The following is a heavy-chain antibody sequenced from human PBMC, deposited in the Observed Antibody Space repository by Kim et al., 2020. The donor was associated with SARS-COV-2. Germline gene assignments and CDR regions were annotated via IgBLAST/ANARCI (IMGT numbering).Heavy chain of an antibody. J-gene: IGHJ4*02. Sequence: SETLSLTCAVSGGSISGYWWSWVRQPPGKGLEWMGEIFHSGNTNYNPSLKSRVAISVDKSKNLFSLEMLSLTAADTAVYYCARDLGTSWYSLDYWGQGILVTVSS. CDR3: ARDLGTSWYSLDY. V-gene: IGHV4-4*02. D-gene: IGHD6-13*01. CDR2: IFHSGNT. CDR1: GGSISGYW.